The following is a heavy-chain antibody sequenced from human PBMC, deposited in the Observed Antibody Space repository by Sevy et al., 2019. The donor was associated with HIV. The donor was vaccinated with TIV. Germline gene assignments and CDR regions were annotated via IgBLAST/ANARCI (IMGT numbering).Heavy chain of an antibody. Sequence: GGSLRLSCAASGFTFDDYGMSWVRQAPGKGLEWVSGINRNGGSISYADSVRGRFTISRDNAKNSLYLQMNSLRAEDTAFYYCARSGDYSSGFYYWWFDSWGQGTLVTVSS. D-gene: IGHD3-22*01. CDR3: ARSGDYSSGFYYWWFDS. J-gene: IGHJ5*01. CDR2: INRNGGSI. CDR1: GFTFDDYG. V-gene: IGHV3-20*04.